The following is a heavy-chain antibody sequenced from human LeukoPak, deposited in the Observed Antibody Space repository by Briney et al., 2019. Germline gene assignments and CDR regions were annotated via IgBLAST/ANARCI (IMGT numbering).Heavy chain of an antibody. CDR2: IIPIFGTA. CDR3: AKDGNPRAFDI. Sequence: ASVKVSCKASGGTFSSYAISWVRQAPGQGLEWMGGIIPIFGTANYAQKFQGRVTITADESTSTAYMELNSLRAEDTAVYYCAKDGNPRAFDIWGQGTMVTVSS. D-gene: IGHD4-23*01. V-gene: IGHV1-69*13. CDR1: GGTFSSYA. J-gene: IGHJ3*02.